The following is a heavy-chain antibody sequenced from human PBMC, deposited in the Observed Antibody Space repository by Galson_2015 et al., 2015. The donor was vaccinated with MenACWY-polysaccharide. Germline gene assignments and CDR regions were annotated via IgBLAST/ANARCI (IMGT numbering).Heavy chain of an antibody. CDR1: GGSISSSYW. V-gene: IGHV4-4*02. CDR2: IYHDGRT. Sequence: ETLSLTCAVSGGSISSSYWWTWVRQPPGKGLEWIGEIYHDGRTAYIPSLKSRITVSLDKAENQVSLRLISVTAADTAVYYCAKRPIRASGGGLDVWGQGTTVTVS. J-gene: IGHJ6*02. CDR3: AKRPIRASGGGLDV. D-gene: IGHD3-10*01.